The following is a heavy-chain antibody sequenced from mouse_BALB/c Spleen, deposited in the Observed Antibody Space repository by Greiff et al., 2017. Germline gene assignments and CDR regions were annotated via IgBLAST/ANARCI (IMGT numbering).Heavy chain of an antibody. CDR2: ISSGGSYT. V-gene: IGHV5-9-3*01. Sequence: EVKLMESGGGLVKPGGSLKLSCAASGFTFSSYAMSWVRQTPEKRLEWVATISSGGSYTYYPDSVKGRFTISRVNAKNTLYLQMSSLRSEDTAMYYCARQNYYGSSYWYFDVWGAGTTVTVSS. J-gene: IGHJ1*01. D-gene: IGHD1-1*01. CDR1: GFTFSSYA. CDR3: ARQNYYGSSYWYFDV.